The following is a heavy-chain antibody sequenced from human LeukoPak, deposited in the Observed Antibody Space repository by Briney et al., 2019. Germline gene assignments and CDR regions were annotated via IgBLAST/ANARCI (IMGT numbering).Heavy chain of an antibody. D-gene: IGHD2-2*02. J-gene: IGHJ6*02. Sequence: PSETLSLTCTVSGGSISSYYWSWIRQPPGKGLEWIGYIYYSGSTNYNPSLKSRVTMSVDTSKNQFSLKLSSVTAADTAVYYCARDSCSSTSCYTPEGYYYYYGMDVWGQGTTVTVSS. CDR3: ARDSCSSTSCYTPEGYYYYYGMDV. CDR1: GGSISSYY. CDR2: IYYSGST. V-gene: IGHV4-59*12.